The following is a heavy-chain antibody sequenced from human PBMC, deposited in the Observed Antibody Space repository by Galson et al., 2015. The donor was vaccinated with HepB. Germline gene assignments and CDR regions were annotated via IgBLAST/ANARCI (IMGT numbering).Heavy chain of an antibody. CDR1: GYTFTSYA. D-gene: IGHD1-26*01. CDR2: INAGNGNT. J-gene: IGHJ4*02. CDR3: ARSGGGSYDFDY. Sequence: SVKVSCKASGYTFTSYAMHWVRQAPGQRLEWMGWINAGNGNTKYSQKFQGRVTITRDTSASTAYMELSSLRSEDTAVYYCARSGGGSYDFDYWGQGTLVTVSS. V-gene: IGHV1-3*01.